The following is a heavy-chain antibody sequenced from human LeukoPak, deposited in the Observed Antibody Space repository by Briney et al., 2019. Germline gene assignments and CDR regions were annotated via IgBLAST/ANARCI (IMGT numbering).Heavy chain of an antibody. CDR1: GGSISSYY. Sequence: SETLSLTCTVSGGSISSYYWSWIQQPPGKGLEWIGYIYYSGSTNHNPSLKSRVTIPVDTSKNQFSLKLSSVTAADTAVYYCARNSWLENSYFDYWGQGTLVTVSS. D-gene: IGHD6-19*01. CDR2: IYYSGST. V-gene: IGHV4-59*08. CDR3: ARNSWLENSYFDY. J-gene: IGHJ4*02.